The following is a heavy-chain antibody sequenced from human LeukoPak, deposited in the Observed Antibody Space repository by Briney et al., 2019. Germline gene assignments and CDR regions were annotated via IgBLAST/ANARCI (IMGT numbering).Heavy chain of an antibody. CDR3: ARLKSATTVTTGFDY. D-gene: IGHD4-17*01. CDR2: IYPGDSDT. Sequence: GESLKISCKGSGYSFTGYWIGWVRQMPGKGLEWMGIIYPGDSDTRYGPSFQGQATISADKSISTAYLQWSSLKASDTAIYYCARLKSATTVTTGFDYWGQGTLVTVSS. J-gene: IGHJ4*02. CDR1: GYSFTGYW. V-gene: IGHV5-51*01.